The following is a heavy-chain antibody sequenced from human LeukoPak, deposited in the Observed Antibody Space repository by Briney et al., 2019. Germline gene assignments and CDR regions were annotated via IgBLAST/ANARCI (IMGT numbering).Heavy chain of an antibody. CDR1: GFTFSDYY. CDR3: ARDLKSIAAHD. CDR2: ISSSGSTI. D-gene: IGHD6-6*01. V-gene: IGHV3-11*01. Sequence: GGSLRLSCAASGFTFSDYYMSWIRQAPGKGLEGVSYISSSGSTIYYADSVKGRFTISRDNAKNSLYLQMNSLRAEDTAVYYCARDLKSIAAHDWGQGTLVTVSS. J-gene: IGHJ4*02.